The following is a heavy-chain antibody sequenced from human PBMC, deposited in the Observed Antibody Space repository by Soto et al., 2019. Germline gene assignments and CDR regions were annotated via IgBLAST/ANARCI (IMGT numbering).Heavy chain of an antibody. D-gene: IGHD5-18*01. CDR2: MNPGSGDT. CDR3: ARMASFGSLNWFDP. Sequence: ASVKVSCKASGYTFTNNDVTWVRQATGQGLEWMGWMNPGSGDTGYAQKFQGRVTMTRNISIATAYMELSSLRSEDTAIYYCARMASFGSLNWFDPWGQGTLVSVSS. CDR1: GYTFTNND. J-gene: IGHJ5*02. V-gene: IGHV1-8*01.